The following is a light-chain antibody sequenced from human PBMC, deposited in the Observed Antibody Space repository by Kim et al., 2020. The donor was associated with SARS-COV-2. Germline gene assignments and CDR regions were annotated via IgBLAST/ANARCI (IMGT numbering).Light chain of an antibody. CDR2: DAS. Sequence: GHSVTNSCTGTSSDVGGYLHVSLYQHHPDRVPQLPIYDASKRPSGVPDRFSGSRSGNTASLTISGLQAEDEAQYFCCSYAGTYTWVCGGGTEVTVL. V-gene: IGLV2-11*01. J-gene: IGLJ3*02. CDR3: CSYAGTYTWV. CDR1: SSDVGGYLH.